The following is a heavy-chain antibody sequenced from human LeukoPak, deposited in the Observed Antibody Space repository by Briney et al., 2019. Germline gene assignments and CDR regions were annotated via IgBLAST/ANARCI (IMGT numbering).Heavy chain of an antibody. CDR1: GGSISSYY. V-gene: IGHV4-59*08. Sequence: NPSETLSLTCTVSGGSISSYYWSWIRQPPGKGLEWIGYIYSSGSANFNPSLKSRVTISVDTSKNQFSLKLSSVTAADTAVYYCARRLYCSNTSCYGSFDYWGQGTLVTVSS. D-gene: IGHD2-2*01. CDR2: IYSSGSA. J-gene: IGHJ4*02. CDR3: ARRLYCSNTSCYGSFDY.